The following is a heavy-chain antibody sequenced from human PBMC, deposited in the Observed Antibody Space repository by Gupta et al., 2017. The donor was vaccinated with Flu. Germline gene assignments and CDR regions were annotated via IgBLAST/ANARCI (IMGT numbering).Heavy chain of an antibody. J-gene: IGHJ6*02. CDR1: YA. CDR3: AKNQGVGRPYYYALDV. Sequence: YAMTWVRQAPGRGLEWVSVIRGSGDRIFYADSVEGRFTISRDNSKNTLYLQMNNLRADDAAVYYCAKNQGVGRPYYYALDVWGQGTTVTVSS. CDR2: IRGSGDRI. D-gene: IGHD3-3*01. V-gene: IGHV3-23*01.